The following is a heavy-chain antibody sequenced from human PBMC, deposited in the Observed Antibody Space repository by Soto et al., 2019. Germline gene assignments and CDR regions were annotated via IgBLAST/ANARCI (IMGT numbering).Heavy chain of an antibody. CDR3: ARDHYSSSWYRGVWFDP. J-gene: IGHJ5*02. Sequence: TLSLTCAISGDSVSSNSAAWNWIRQSPSRGLEWLGRTYYRSKWYNDYAVSVKSRITINPDTSKNQFSLQLNSVTPEDTAVYYCARDHYSSSWYRGVWFDPWGQGTLVTVSS. CDR2: TYYRSKWYN. V-gene: IGHV6-1*01. D-gene: IGHD6-13*01. CDR1: GDSVSSNSAA.